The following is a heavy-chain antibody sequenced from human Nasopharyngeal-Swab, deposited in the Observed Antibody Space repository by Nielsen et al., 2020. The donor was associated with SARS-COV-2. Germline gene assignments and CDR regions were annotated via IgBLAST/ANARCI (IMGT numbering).Heavy chain of an antibody. Sequence: GGSLRLTCAASGFTFSSYWMHWVRQAPGKGLVGVSRINPDGSTTNYADSMKGRFTTSRDNARNTLYLHMYSLRDDDTAVYYCATAGNYRFDNWGQGTLVTVSS. CDR1: GFTFSSYW. J-gene: IGHJ4*02. D-gene: IGHD1-1*01. V-gene: IGHV3-74*01. CDR3: ATAGNYRFDN. CDR2: INPDGSTT.